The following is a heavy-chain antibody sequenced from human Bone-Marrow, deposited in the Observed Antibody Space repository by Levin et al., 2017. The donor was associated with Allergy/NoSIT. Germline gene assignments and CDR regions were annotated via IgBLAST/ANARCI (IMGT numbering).Heavy chain of an antibody. CDR2: TYYRSKWYS. V-gene: IGHV6-1*01. Sequence: LRLSCAISGDSISTNRDAWSWIRQSPSRGLEWLGRTYYRSKWYSDYAASVKGRISINPDTSKNQFSLQLNSVTLEDTAIYYCAREERISSCNSFGWFDPWGQGTLVTVSS. CDR3: AREERISSCNSFGWFDP. D-gene: IGHD1-1*01. J-gene: IGHJ5*01. CDR1: GDSISTNRDA.